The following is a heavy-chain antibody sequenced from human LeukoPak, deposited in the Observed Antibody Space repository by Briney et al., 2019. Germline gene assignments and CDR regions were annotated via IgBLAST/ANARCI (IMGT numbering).Heavy chain of an antibody. V-gene: IGHV3-23*01. CDR2: ISGSGNTT. J-gene: IGHJ4*02. D-gene: IGHD3-22*01. Sequence: GGSLRLSCSASGFTFSSYAMGWVRQAPGTGLEWVSVISGSGNTTKYADSVKGRFTISRDNSKNTLYVQMNSLRAEDTAVYYCANARDYDSSGYHRYWGQGTLVTVSS. CDR3: ANARDYDSSGYHRY. CDR1: GFTFSSYA.